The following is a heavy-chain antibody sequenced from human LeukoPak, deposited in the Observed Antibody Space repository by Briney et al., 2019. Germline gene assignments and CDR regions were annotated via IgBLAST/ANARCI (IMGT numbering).Heavy chain of an antibody. CDR1: GGTFSSYA. D-gene: IGHD3-3*02. J-gene: IGHJ4*02. CDR2: FNPSGAST. V-gene: IGHV1-46*01. Sequence: WASVKVSCKASGGTFSSYAISWVRQAPGRGLEWMGIFNPSGASTTYAQKFQGRVAMTRDTSTSTVYMELSSLRSEDTAVYYCAREEILARIRSFDYWGQGTLVTVSS. CDR3: AREEILARIRSFDY.